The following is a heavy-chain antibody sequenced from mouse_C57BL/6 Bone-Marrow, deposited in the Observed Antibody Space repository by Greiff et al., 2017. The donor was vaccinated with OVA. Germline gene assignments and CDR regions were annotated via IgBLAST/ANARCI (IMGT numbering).Heavy chain of an antibody. CDR1: GFNIKDDY. V-gene: IGHV14-4*01. J-gene: IGHJ3*01. CDR2: IDPENGDT. Sequence: VQLQQSGAELVRPGASVKLSCTASGFNIKDDYMHWVKQRPEQGLEWIGWIDPENGDTEYASKFQGKATITADTSSNTAYLQLSSLTSEDTAVYYCTTTWDRFAYWGQGTLVTVSA. CDR3: TTTWDRFAY. D-gene: IGHD4-1*01.